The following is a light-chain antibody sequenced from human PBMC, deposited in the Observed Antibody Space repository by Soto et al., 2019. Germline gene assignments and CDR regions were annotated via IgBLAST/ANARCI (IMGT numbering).Light chain of an antibody. V-gene: IGLV2-14*01. J-gene: IGLJ3*02. CDR1: SSDIGAYDY. CDR2: KVT. Sequence: QSALTQPASVSGSPGQSITISCTGTSSDIGAYDYVSWYQQHPGKAPKLMIYKVTSRPSGVSIRFSGSKSGSAASLTISGLQAEDEADYCCSSYSGISHWVFGGGTKLTVL. CDR3: SSYSGISHWV.